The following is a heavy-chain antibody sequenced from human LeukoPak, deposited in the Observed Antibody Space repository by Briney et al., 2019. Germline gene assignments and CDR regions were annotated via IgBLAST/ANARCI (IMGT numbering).Heavy chain of an antibody. D-gene: IGHD2-21*02. CDR2: IYSGGST. J-gene: IGHJ4*02. Sequence: GGSLRLSCAASGFTVSSNYMSWVRQAPGKGLEWVSVIYSGGSTYYADSVKGRFTISRDNSKNTLYLQMNSLRAEDTAVYYCARVDCGGDCYLDYWGQGTLVTVSS. CDR1: GFTVSSNY. V-gene: IGHV3-53*01. CDR3: ARVDCGGDCYLDY.